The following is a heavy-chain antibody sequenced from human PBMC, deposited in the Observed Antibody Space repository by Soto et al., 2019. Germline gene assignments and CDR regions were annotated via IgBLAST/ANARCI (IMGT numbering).Heavy chain of an antibody. CDR3: AREGWPLLQSGRDV. Sequence: EVQLVESGGGLIQPGGSLRLSCAASGFTFGHYSMNWVRQAPGQGPEWVSYISSDNRTINYADSVKGRFIITRDNDKKSMSLQMQSMRDEDAAVYYCAREGWPLLQSGRDVWGQGTTVTVSS. V-gene: IGHV3-48*02. CDR1: GFTFGHYS. CDR2: ISSDNRTI. D-gene: IGHD2-15*01. J-gene: IGHJ6*02.